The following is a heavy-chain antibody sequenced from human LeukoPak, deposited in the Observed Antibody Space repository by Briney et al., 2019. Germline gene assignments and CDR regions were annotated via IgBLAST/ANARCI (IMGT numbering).Heavy chain of an antibody. CDR1: GGSFSGYY. CDR3: ARGGFSYPFDI. Sequence: PSETLSLTCAVYGGSFSGYYWSWIRQPPGKGLEWIGEINHSGSTNYNPSLKSRVTISVGTSKNQFSLKLSSVTAADTAVYYCARGGFSYPFDIWGQGTVVTVSS. V-gene: IGHV4-34*01. D-gene: IGHD5-18*01. CDR2: INHSGST. J-gene: IGHJ3*02.